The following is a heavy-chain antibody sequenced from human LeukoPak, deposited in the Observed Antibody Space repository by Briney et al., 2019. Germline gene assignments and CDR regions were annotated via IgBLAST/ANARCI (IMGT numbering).Heavy chain of an antibody. CDR2: IYYSGST. V-gene: IGHV4-61*01. D-gene: IGHD5-12*01. CDR1: GGSVSSGSYY. CDR3: ARGGGYSGYGTFDY. Sequence: SETLSLTCTVSGGSVSSGSYYWSWIRQPPGKGLEWIGYIYYSGSTNYNPSLKSRVTISVDTSKNQFSLKLSSVTAADTVVYYCARGGGYSGYGTFDYWGQGTLVTVSS. J-gene: IGHJ4*02.